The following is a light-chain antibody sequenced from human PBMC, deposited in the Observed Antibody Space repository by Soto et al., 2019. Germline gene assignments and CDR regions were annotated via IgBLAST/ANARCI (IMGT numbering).Light chain of an antibody. V-gene: IGKV1-9*01. CDR1: QGIASY. J-gene: IGKJ4*01. CDR2: AAS. CDR3: QQFNDYP. Sequence: DVQLTQSPSFLSASVGDRVTITCRASQGIASYLAWYQQKPGKAPKVLIYAASTLQSGVPSRFSGSGSGTEFTLKISSLQPEDFANYYCQQFNDYPFGGGTKVEMK.